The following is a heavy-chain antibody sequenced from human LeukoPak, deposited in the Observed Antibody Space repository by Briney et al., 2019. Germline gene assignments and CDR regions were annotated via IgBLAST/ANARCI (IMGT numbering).Heavy chain of an antibody. CDR2: IYSVGST. V-gene: IGHV3-53*01. J-gene: IGHJ4*02. D-gene: IGHD3-3*01. CDR3: ARAKSGYYGVDYFDY. Sequence: GGSLRLSCAASGFTVSSNYLRWVGQAPGKGREGVSVIYSVGSTYYADSVPRRFTISRHNSKNTLYLQMNSLRAEDMDVYYCARAKSGYYGVDYFDYWGQGTLVTVSS. CDR1: GFTVSSNY.